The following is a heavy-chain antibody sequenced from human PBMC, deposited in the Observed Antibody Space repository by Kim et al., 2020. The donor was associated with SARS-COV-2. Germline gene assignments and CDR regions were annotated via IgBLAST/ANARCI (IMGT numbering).Heavy chain of an antibody. V-gene: IGHV3-48*02. CDR2: ITSSSSRT. Sequence: GGSLRLSCSGSGFMFSNSAMNWIRQAPGKGLEWVSFITSSSSRTEYADSVKGRFTISRDNAKNSLYLHMNSLSDEDTAMYYCTRENGDIRGDHWGTGTLVTVST. J-gene: IGHJ4*02. CDR1: GFMFSNSA. CDR3: TRENGDIRGDH. D-gene: IGHD2-15*01.